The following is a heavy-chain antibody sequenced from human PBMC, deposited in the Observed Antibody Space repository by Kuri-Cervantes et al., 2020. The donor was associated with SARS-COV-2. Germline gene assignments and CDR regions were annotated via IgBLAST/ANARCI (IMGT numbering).Heavy chain of an antibody. CDR2: IYTSGST. CDR3: ARDRKTVGWYFDL. J-gene: IGHJ2*01. V-gene: IGHV4-4*07. Sequence: GSLRLSCTVSGGSISSYYWSWIRQPAGKGLEWIGRIYTSGSTNYNPSLKSRVTMSVDTSRNQFSLRLNSVTAADTAVYYCARDRKTVGWYFDLWGRGTLVTVSS. CDR1: GGSISSYY. D-gene: IGHD4-11*01.